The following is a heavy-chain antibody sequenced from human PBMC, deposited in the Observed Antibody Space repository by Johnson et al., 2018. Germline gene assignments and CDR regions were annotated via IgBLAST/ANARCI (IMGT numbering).Heavy chain of an antibody. D-gene: IGHD6-13*01. CDR3: ARDPGIAAAGTVGHFYV. V-gene: IGHV3-7*01. CDR2: IKKDGRDK. CDR1: GFAFSDYW. J-gene: IGHJ4*02. Sequence: VQLVQSVGGVVQPGGSLRLSCSASGFAFSDYWMSWVRQAPGKGLEWVANIKKDGRDKYYVDSVKGRFTLSRDNAKNSLYLQMNSLRTGDPAVYYCARDPGIAAAGTVGHFYVWGQGTLVTVSS.